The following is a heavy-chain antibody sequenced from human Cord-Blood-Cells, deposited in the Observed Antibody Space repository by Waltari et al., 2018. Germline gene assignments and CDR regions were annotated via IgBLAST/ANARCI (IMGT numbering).Heavy chain of an antibody. Sequence: EVQLVQSGAEVKKPGESLTISCKGSGYSFTSYCIGWVRQLPGKGREWMGIIYPGDSDTRYSPSFQGQVTISADKSISTAYLQWSSLKASDTAMYYCARGGYYDILTGYPPDAFDIWGQGTMVTVSS. D-gene: IGHD3-9*01. CDR2: IYPGDSDT. J-gene: IGHJ3*02. CDR3: ARGGYYDILTGYPPDAFDI. V-gene: IGHV5-51*01. CDR1: GYSFTSYC.